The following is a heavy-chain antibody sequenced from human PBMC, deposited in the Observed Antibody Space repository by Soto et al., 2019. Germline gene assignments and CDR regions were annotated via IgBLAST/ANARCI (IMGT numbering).Heavy chain of an antibody. J-gene: IGHJ5*02. CDR1: GSTFTSYG. D-gene: IGHD2-2*01. CDR3: AVPFLQKPGGFDP. Sequence: GASVKVSCKASGSTFTSYGIGWVRQAPGQGLEWMGWISAYNGNTKYAQKLQGRVTMTTDTSASTAYMELRSLRSEDTAVYYCAVPFLQKPGGFDPWGQGTLVTVSS. V-gene: IGHV1-18*01. CDR2: ISAYNGNT.